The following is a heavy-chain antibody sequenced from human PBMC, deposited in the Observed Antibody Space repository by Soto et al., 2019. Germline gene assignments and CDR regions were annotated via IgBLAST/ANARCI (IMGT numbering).Heavy chain of an antibody. Sequence: SETLSLTCTVSGDSISSSRYHWGWIRQPPGKGLEWIGTNYYSGNTYYNPSLKSRVTISVDTSKNQFALKVNSAIAADTAVYYCARHHTTLYYYYYMDVWGKGTTVTVSS. V-gene: IGHV4-39*01. CDR1: GDSISSSRYH. J-gene: IGHJ6*03. CDR3: ARHHTTLYYYYYMDV. CDR2: NYYSGNT. D-gene: IGHD1-1*01.